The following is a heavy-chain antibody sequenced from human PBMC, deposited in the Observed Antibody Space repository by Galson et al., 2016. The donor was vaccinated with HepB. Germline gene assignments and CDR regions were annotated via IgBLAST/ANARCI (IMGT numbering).Heavy chain of an antibody. D-gene: IGHD2-15*01. J-gene: IGHJ5*02. Sequence: SVKVSCKASGYTFTSYDINWVRQATGQGLEWMGWMDPNSGNTDYAQKFQGRVTMTRDTSISTAYMGLSSLRSEDTAVYYCARVSLPSRYRGGVSCDFYHWGQGTLVTVSS. CDR1: GYTFTSYD. CDR3: ARVSLPSRYRGGVSCDFYH. CDR2: MDPNSGNT. V-gene: IGHV1-8*01.